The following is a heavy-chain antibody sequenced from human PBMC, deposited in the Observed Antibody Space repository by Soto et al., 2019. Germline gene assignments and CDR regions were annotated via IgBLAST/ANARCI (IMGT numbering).Heavy chain of an antibody. CDR1: GGSISSSSYY. CDR2: IYYSGST. V-gene: IGHV4-39*01. CDR3: ANLSPVPSRDY. Sequence: SETLSLTCTVSGGSISSSSYYWGWIRQPPGKGLEWIGSIYYSGSTYYNPSLKSRVTISVDTSKNQFSLKLSSVTAADTAVYYCANLSPVPSRDYWGQGTLVTVSS. J-gene: IGHJ4*02.